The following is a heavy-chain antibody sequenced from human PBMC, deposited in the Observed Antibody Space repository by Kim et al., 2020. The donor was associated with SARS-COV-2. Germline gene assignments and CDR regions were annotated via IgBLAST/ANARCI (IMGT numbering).Heavy chain of an antibody. CDR3: ARSIAAAGTAGPRYNWFDP. CDR2: ISYDGSNK. Sequence: GGSLRLSCAASGFTFSSYAMHWVRQAPGKGLEWVAVISYDGSNKYYADSVKGRFTISRDNSKNTLYLQMNSLRAEDTAVYYCARSIAAAGTAGPRYNWFDPGGQGTLVTVSS. D-gene: IGHD6-13*01. J-gene: IGHJ5*02. V-gene: IGHV3-30-3*01. CDR1: GFTFSSYA.